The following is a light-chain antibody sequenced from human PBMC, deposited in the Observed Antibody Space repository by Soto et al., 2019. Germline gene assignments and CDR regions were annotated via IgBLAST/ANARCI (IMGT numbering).Light chain of an antibody. CDR2: KAF. V-gene: IGKV1-39*01. CDR3: QQSYIAPYT. J-gene: IGKJ2*01. Sequence: DIPMTQSPASLSASVGDRVTLTCRASQTMDNYLNWYQQKPGEAPKVLIYKAFILQTGVPSRFSGSGSGTEFSLTISSLQPEDFATYFCQQSYIAPYTFGQGTRLGIK. CDR1: QTMDNY.